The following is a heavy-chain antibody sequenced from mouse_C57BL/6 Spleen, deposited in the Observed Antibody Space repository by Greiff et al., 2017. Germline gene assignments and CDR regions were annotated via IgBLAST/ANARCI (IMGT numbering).Heavy chain of an antibody. CDR1: GYAFSSSW. Sequence: VKLMESGPELVKPGASVKISCKASGYAFSSSWMNWVKQRPGKGLEWIGRIYPGDGDTNYNGKFKGKATLTADKSSSTAYMQLSSLTSEDSAVYFCAREAVVARGYFDVWGTGTTVTVSS. J-gene: IGHJ1*03. V-gene: IGHV1-82*01. CDR3: AREAVVARGYFDV. CDR2: IYPGDGDT. D-gene: IGHD1-1*01.